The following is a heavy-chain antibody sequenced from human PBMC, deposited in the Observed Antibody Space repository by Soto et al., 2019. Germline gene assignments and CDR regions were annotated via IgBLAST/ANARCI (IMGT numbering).Heavy chain of an antibody. J-gene: IGHJ4*02. CDR3: VSDFGDYKFDS. Sequence: QVQLVESGGGVVQPGGSLRLSCAASGFTFSAYSMHWVRQAPGKGLEWVAVMWGDGSDQYYGDSVKGRFTISRDNSKNTLYLQMSGLRADDTAFYYCVSDFGDYKFDSWGQGTLVTVSS. CDR1: GFTFSAYS. D-gene: IGHD4-17*01. V-gene: IGHV3-33*01. CDR2: MWGDGSDQ.